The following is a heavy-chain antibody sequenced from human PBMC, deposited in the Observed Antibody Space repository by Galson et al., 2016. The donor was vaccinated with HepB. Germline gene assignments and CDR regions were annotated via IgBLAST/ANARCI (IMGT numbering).Heavy chain of an antibody. J-gene: IGHJ5*02. Sequence: SLRLSCAASAFTFSRYSMSWVRQAPGKGLEWLSSISSSSDYIHYADSVKGRFTISRDNAKNSPYLHLSSLRVDDTAVYYCARQQVGNNWFDPWGQGTLVTVSS. CDR1: AFTFSRYS. V-gene: IGHV3-21*01. CDR2: ISSSSDYI. D-gene: IGHD6-6*01. CDR3: ARQQVGNNWFDP.